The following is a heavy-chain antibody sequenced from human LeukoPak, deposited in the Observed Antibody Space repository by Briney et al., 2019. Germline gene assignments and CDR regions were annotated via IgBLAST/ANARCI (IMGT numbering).Heavy chain of an antibody. V-gene: IGHV3-23*01. CDR1: GFTFSSYA. CDR3: AGTGRIAVAGYFDF. J-gene: IGHJ4*02. Sequence: PGGSLRLSCAASGFTFSSYALNWVRQAPGKGLEWVSVISGSGGTTYYADSVKGRFTISRDNSRNTLYLQMNSLRAEDTAVYYCAGTGRIAVAGYFDFWGQGTLVTVSS. D-gene: IGHD6-19*01. CDR2: ISGSGGTT.